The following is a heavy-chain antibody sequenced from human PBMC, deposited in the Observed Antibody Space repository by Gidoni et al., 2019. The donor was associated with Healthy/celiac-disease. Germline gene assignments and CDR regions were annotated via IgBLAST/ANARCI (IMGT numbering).Heavy chain of an antibody. Sequence: QVQLQESGPGLVKPSETLSLTCTVSGGSVSSGSYYWSWIRQPPGKGLEWIGYIYYSGSTNYNPSLKSRVTISVDTSKNQFSLKLSSVTAADTAVYYCARDFSAGGHAFDIWGQGTMVTVSS. CDR1: GGSVSSGSYY. CDR2: IYYSGST. J-gene: IGHJ3*02. CDR3: ARDFSAGGHAFDI. V-gene: IGHV4-61*01. D-gene: IGHD3-16*01.